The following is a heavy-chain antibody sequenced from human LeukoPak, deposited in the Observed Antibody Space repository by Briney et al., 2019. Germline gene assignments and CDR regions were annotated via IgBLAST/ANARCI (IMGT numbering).Heavy chain of an antibody. V-gene: IGHV3-9*01. CDR3: ARAPQIGYYYDSSGYGYLIDP. CDR2: ISWNSGSI. D-gene: IGHD3-22*01. Sequence: PGGSLRLSCAASGFTFDDYAMHWVRQAPGKGLEWVSGISWNSGSIGYADSVKGRFTISRDNAKNSLYLQMNSLRAEDTAVYYCARAPQIGYYYDSSGYGYLIDPWGQGTLVTVSS. J-gene: IGHJ5*02. CDR1: GFTFDDYA.